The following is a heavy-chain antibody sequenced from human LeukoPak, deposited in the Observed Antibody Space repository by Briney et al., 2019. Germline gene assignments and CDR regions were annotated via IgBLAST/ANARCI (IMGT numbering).Heavy chain of an antibody. D-gene: IGHD6-13*01. CDR2: ISGSGGTT. V-gene: IGHV3-23*01. J-gene: IGHJ4*02. Sequence: GGSLRLSCAASGFTFNNYAMSWVRQAPGKGLEWVSAISGSGGTTYYADSVKGGFTISRDNSKKTLYLQMNSLRAEDAAVYYCAKDPSGRYSSSWYDYYFDYWGQRTLVTVSS. CDR3: AKDPSGRYSSSWYDYYFDY. CDR1: GFTFNNYA.